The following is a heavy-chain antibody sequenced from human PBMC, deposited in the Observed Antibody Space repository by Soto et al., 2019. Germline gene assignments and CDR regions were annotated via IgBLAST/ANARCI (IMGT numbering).Heavy chain of an antibody. CDR1: GGSISSSSYY. D-gene: IGHD5-12*01. J-gene: IGHJ6*03. CDR3: ARQIPTTIYSGYDSYCYYMDV. CDR2: IYYSGST. V-gene: IGHV4-39*01. Sequence: SETLSLTCTVSGGSISSSSYYWGWIRQPPGKGLEWIGSIYYSGSTYYNPSLKSRVTISVDTSKNQFSLKLSPVTAADTAVYYCARQIPTTIYSGYDSYCYYMDVWGKGTTVTVSS.